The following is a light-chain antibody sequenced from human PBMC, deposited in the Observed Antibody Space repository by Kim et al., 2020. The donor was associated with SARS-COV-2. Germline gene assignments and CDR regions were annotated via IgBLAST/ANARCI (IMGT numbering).Light chain of an antibody. CDR1: QSLLYSNGYNY. CDR3: MQSLQTLLT. CDR2: LGS. V-gene: IGKV2-28*01. J-gene: IGKJ4*01. Sequence: DIVMTQSPLSLPVTPGEPASIFCRSSQSLLYSNGYNYLDWYVQKPGQSPQLLNYLGSNRASGVPDRFSGSGSGTDFTLRISRVEAEDVGVYYCMQSLQTLLTFGGGTKVDIK.